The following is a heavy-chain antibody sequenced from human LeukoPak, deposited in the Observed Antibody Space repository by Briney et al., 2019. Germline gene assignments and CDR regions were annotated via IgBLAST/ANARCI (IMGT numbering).Heavy chain of an antibody. CDR3: ARDGRTTPGGFDY. D-gene: IGHD2/OR15-2a*01. V-gene: IGHV4-30-2*05. CDR2: IYHSGST. Sequence: SQTLSLTCAVSGGSISSGGYSWSWIRQPPGKGLEWIGYIYHSGSTYYNPSLKSRVTISVDTSKNQFSLKLSSVTAADTAVYYCARDGRTTPGGFDYWGQGTLVTVSS. J-gene: IGHJ4*02. CDR1: GGSISSGGYS.